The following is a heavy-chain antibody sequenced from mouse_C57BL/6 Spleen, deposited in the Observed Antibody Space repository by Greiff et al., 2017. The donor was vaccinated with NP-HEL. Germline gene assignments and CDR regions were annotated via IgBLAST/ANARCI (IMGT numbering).Heavy chain of an antibody. CDR3: ARFPRITTVVATGYFDV. D-gene: IGHD1-1*01. V-gene: IGHV7-3*01. CDR1: GFTFTDYY. Sequence: EVNVVESGGGLVQPGGSLSLSCAASGFTFTDYYMSWVRQPPGKALEWLGFIRNKANGYTTEYSASVKGRFTISRDNSQSILYLQMNALRAEDSATYYCARFPRITTVVATGYFDVWGTGTTVTVSS. J-gene: IGHJ1*03. CDR2: IRNKANGYTT.